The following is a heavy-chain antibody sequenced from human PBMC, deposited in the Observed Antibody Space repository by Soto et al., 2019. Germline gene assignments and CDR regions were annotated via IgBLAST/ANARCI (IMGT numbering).Heavy chain of an antibody. V-gene: IGHV3-23*01. CDR2: ITGSGAIT. CDR3: ARDVWETTSMYYGLDV. D-gene: IGHD1-26*01. Sequence: EAQLLESGGGLLQPGGSLRLSCAASGFTFSSYAMSWVRLAPGKGLEWVSGITGSGAITYYTDSVKGRFTISRDNSKNTLNLQMHSLRAEDTAVYYCARDVWETTSMYYGLDVWGLGTTVTVSS. CDR1: GFTFSSYA. J-gene: IGHJ6*02.